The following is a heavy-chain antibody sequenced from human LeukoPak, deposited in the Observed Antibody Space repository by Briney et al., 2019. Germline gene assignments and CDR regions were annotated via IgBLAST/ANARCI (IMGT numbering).Heavy chain of an antibody. CDR2: ISTYNPNT. CDR3: ARSPARGYDILTNYNDY. J-gene: IGHJ4*02. Sequence: RASVKVSCKASGYSFTAYVISWVRQAPGQGLEWMGWISTYNPNTNYAQKFQGRVTMTTDTSTSTVYMELRSLRSDDTAVYYCARSPARGYDILTNYNDYWGQGTLVTVSS. CDR1: GYSFTAYV. V-gene: IGHV1-18*01. D-gene: IGHD3-9*01.